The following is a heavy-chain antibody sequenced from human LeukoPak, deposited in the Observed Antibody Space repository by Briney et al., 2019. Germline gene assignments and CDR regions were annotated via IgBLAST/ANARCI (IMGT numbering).Heavy chain of an antibody. CDR3: ARVLWFGVYYFDY. CDR1: GGSTSSSGYY. CDR2: IYYSGST. V-gene: IGHV4-39*07. D-gene: IGHD3-10*01. Sequence: SETLSLTCTVSGGSTSSSGYYWGWIRQPPGKGLEWIGSIYYSGSTYYNPSLKGRVTISVDTSKNQFSLKLSSVTAADTAVYYCARVLWFGVYYFDYWGQGTLVTVSS. J-gene: IGHJ4*02.